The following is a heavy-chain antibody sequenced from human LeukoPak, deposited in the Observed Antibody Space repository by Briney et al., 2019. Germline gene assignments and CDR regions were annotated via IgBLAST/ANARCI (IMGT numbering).Heavy chain of an antibody. D-gene: IGHD1-26*01. Sequence: PGGSLRLSCAASGFTVSSNYMNWVRQAPGKGLEWVSVIYSGGNTYYADSVKGRFTISRDNSKNTLYLQMSSLRAEDTAVYYCARQVGVDDAFDIWGQGTMVTISS. J-gene: IGHJ3*02. CDR1: GFTVSSNY. CDR2: IYSGGNT. CDR3: ARQVGVDDAFDI. V-gene: IGHV3-66*04.